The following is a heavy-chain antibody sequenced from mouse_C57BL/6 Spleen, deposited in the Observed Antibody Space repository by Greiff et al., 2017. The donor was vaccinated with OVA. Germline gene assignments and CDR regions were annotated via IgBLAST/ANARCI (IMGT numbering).Heavy chain of an antibody. CDR3: ARLPDYY. Sequence: VQLQQPGAELVRPGTSVKLSCKASGYTFTSYWMHWVKQRPGQGLEWIGVIDPSDSYTNYNQKFKGKATLTVDTSSSTAYMQLSSLTSEDSAVYYCARLPDYYWGQGTSVTVSS. J-gene: IGHJ4*01. CDR1: GYTFTSYW. CDR2: IDPSDSYT. V-gene: IGHV1-59*01.